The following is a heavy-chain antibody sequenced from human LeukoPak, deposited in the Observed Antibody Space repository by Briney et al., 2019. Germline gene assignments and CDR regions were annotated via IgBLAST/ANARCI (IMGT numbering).Heavy chain of an antibody. Sequence: GRSLRLSCAASGFTFSNFGMHWVRQAPGKGLEWVAVIRYDGSNTNYADSVKGRFTISRDNSKNTVYLQLNSLRAEDTAVYYCAREGGEVPAAIFAFDIWGQGTMVTVSS. D-gene: IGHD2-2*01. CDR2: IRYDGSNT. CDR3: AREGGEVPAAIFAFDI. J-gene: IGHJ3*02. CDR1: GFTFSNFG. V-gene: IGHV3-33*01.